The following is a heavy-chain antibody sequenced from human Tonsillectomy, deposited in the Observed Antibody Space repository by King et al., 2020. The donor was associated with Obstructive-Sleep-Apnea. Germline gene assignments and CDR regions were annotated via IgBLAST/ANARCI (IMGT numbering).Heavy chain of an antibody. Sequence: QLVQSGGGVVQPGRSLRLSCAASGFIFSNYAMHWVRQAPGKGLEWVAILSYDGSNTYYADSVKGRFTISRDNSKNTLYLHMNSQRAEDTAVYYCARGKSSTRFDGDLDIWGQGTMVTVAS. D-gene: IGHD4-17*01. J-gene: IGHJ3*02. CDR3: ARGKSSTRFDGDLDI. CDR1: GFIFSNYA. CDR2: LSYDGSNT. V-gene: IGHV3-30*04.